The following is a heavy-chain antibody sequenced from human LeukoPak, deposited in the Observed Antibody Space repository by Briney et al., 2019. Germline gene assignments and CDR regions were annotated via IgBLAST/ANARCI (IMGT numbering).Heavy chain of an antibody. J-gene: IGHJ6*02. V-gene: IGHV4-4*02. D-gene: IGHD2-2*01. CDR3: ARAVVAVSAAPLAGAYYYYGMDV. CDR2: IYHSGST. Sequence: PSGTLSLTCAVSGGSISSSNWWSWVRQPPGKGLEWIGEIYHSGSTNYNPSLKSRVTISLDKSKNQFPLKLSSVTAADTAVYHCARAVVAVSAAPLAGAYYYYGMDVWGQGTTVTVSS. CDR1: GGSISSSNW.